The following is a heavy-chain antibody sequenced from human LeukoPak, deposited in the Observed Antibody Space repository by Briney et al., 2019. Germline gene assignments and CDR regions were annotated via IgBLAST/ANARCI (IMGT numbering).Heavy chain of an antibody. J-gene: IGHJ1*01. Sequence: SAVKVSCKASGGTFSSYAISWVRQAPGQGLDWIGRIIPIFGIANYAQKFQGRVTITADKSTSTAYMELSSPRSEDTAVYYCARSMGITGTTGYFQHWGQGTLVTVSS. D-gene: IGHD1-7*01. V-gene: IGHV1-69*04. CDR2: IIPIFGIA. CDR3: ARSMGITGTTGYFQH. CDR1: GGTFSSYA.